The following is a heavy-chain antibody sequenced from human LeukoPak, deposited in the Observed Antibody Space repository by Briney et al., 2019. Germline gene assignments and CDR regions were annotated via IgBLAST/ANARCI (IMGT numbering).Heavy chain of an antibody. CDR2: IKQDGSEK. D-gene: IGHD4-17*01. CDR3: ARAYGDY. Sequence: GALRLFCAASGFAFSSYWMTWVRQAPGKGLEWVANIKQDGSEKYYVDSVKGRFTISRDNAKNSLYLQMNSLRAEDTAVYYCARAYGDYWGQGTLVTVSS. V-gene: IGHV3-7*01. J-gene: IGHJ4*02. CDR1: GFAFSSYW.